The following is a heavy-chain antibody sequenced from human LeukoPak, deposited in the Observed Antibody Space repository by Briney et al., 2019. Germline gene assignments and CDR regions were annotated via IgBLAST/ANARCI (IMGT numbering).Heavy chain of an antibody. CDR2: ISSSSSYI. Sequence: PGGSLRLSCAASGFTFSSYGMNWVRQAPGKGLEWVSSISSSSSYIYYADSVKGRFTISRDNAKNSLYLQMNSLRAEDTAVYYCARADYYDSSGYTYYFDYWGQGTLVTVSS. V-gene: IGHV3-21*01. CDR1: GFTFSSYG. J-gene: IGHJ4*02. D-gene: IGHD3-22*01. CDR3: ARADYYDSSGYTYYFDY.